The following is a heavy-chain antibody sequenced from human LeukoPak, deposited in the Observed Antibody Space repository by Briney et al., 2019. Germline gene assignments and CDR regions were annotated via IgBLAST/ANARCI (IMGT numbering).Heavy chain of an antibody. V-gene: IGHV4-34*01. CDR2: INHSGST. CDR1: GGSFSGYY. J-gene: IGHJ4*02. Sequence: SETLSLTCAVYGGSFSGYYWSWIRQPPGKGLEWIGEINHSGSTNYNPSLKSRVTISVDTSKNQFSLNLSSVTAADTAVYYCARQDATYFDYWGQGTLVTVSS. CDR3: ARQDATYFDY. D-gene: IGHD2-15*01.